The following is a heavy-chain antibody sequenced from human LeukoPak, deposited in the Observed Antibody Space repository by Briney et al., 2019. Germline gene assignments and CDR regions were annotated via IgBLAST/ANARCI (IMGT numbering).Heavy chain of an antibody. CDR3: ARARYGSGSDYFDY. D-gene: IGHD3-10*01. V-gene: IGHV3-30-3*01. J-gene: IGHJ4*02. Sequence: GGSLRLSCAASGLTFSSYAMSWVRQAPGKGLEWVAVISYDGSNKYCADSVKGRFTISRDNSKNTLYLQMNSLRAEDTAVYYCARARYGSGSDYFDYWGQGTLVTVSS. CDR1: GLTFSSYA. CDR2: ISYDGSNK.